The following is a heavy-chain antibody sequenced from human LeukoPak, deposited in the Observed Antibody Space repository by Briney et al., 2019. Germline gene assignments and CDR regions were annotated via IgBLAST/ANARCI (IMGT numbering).Heavy chain of an antibody. D-gene: IGHD3-10*01. Sequence: PSETLSLTCAVYGGSFSGYYWNWIRQPPGKGLEWIGEIKHSGSTNYNPSLKSRVTISVDTSTNQFSLKLSSVTAADTAVYYCARRGVRGVITRSNWFDPWGQGTLVTVSS. CDR2: IKHSGST. V-gene: IGHV4-34*01. CDR1: GGSFSGYY. J-gene: IGHJ5*02. CDR3: ARRGVRGVITRSNWFDP.